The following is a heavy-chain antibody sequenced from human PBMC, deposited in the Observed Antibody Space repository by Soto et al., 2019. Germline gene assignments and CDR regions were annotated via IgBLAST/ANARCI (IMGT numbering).Heavy chain of an antibody. CDR2: NYYRGSN. D-gene: IGHD4-17*01. V-gene: IGHV4-30-4*01. Sequence: QVQLQESGPGLVKPSQTLSLTCTVSGGSITSGDYYWSWIRQPPGKGLEWVGYNYYRGSNYYNPSLESRITISLDTAKNQFSLELTSVTAADTAVYYCASGSTVINALDFWGQGTLVTVSS. CDR3: ASGSTVINALDF. CDR1: GGSITSGDYY. J-gene: IGHJ4*02.